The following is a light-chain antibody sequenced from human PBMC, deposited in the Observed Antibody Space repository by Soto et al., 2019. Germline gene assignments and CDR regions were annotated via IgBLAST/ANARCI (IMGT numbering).Light chain of an antibody. CDR2: DVS. V-gene: IGLV2-14*01. CDR1: SSDFGGYNY. J-gene: IGLJ1*01. CDR3: SSYTSSSTLV. Sequence: SALTQSASVSGSPGQSITISCTGPSSDFGGYNYVSWYQQHPGKAPKLMIYDVSNRPSGVSNRFSGSKSGNTASLTISGLQAEDEADYYCSSYTSSSTLVFGTGTKLTVL.